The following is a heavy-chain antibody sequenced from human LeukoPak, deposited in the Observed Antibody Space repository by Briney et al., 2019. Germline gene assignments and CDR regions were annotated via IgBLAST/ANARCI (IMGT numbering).Heavy chain of an antibody. Sequence: GGSLRLSCAASGFTVRNYCMSWVRQAPGKGLEWVAVIYGDGTTCYADSVKGRFTISSDTLKNTLSLQMDSLRAADTAMYYCARGSPVASGRYSIYSSWGQGTLVTVSP. J-gene: IGHJ5*02. D-gene: IGHD3-10*01. CDR1: GFTVRNYC. V-gene: IGHV3-53*01. CDR2: IYGDGTT. CDR3: ARGSPVASGRYSIYSS.